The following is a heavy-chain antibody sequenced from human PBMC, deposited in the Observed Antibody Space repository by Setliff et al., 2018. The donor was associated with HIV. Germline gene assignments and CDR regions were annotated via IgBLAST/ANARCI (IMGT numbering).Heavy chain of an antibody. CDR3: ATSSGWPETDY. CDR2: IIPILGIA. J-gene: IGHJ4*02. Sequence: ASVKVSCKASGGTFSSYAISWVRQAPGQGLEWMGGIIPILGIANYAQKFQGRVTITADKSTSTAYMELSSLRSEDTAVYYCATSSGWPETDYWGQGTLVTVSS. V-gene: IGHV1-69*10. CDR1: GGTFSSYA. D-gene: IGHD6-19*01.